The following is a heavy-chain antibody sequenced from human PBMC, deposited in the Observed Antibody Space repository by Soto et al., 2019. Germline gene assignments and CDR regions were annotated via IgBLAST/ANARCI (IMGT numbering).Heavy chain of an antibody. CDR1: GGSISISNW. Sequence: QVQLQESGPGLVKPSETLSLTCAVSGGSISISNWWSWVRQTPGKGLEWIGQIHHSGSTNYSPSLTSRVTISVDKSQNQFSLKMNSVTAADTAGYYCARGGYYFYRVVWGKGTTVTVSS. V-gene: IGHV4-4*02. CDR3: ARGGYYFYRVV. CDR2: IHHSGST. J-gene: IGHJ6*03. D-gene: IGHD1-26*01.